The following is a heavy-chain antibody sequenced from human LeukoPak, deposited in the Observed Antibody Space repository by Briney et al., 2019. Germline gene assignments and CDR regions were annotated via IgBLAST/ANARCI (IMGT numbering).Heavy chain of an antibody. CDR2: IYYTGNT. Sequence: PSETLSLTCSVSGDSIIGYYWGWIRQPPGKGLEWIGNIYYTGNTYYNSSLKSRVTISLDTSKNQFSLKLSSVTAADTAVYYCARLPQYCGGDCYYYFDYWGQGTLVTVSS. D-gene: IGHD2-21*02. V-gene: IGHV4-39*01. CDR1: GDSIIGYY. CDR3: ARLPQYCGGDCYYYFDY. J-gene: IGHJ4*02.